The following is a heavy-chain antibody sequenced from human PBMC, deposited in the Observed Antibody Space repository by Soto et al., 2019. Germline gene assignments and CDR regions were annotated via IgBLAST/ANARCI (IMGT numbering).Heavy chain of an antibody. CDR1: GGTFNSYA. J-gene: IGHJ4*02. CDR2: IIPIFGTA. V-gene: IGHV1-69*13. D-gene: IGHD2-21*02. CDR3: ARTANCGGDCYYPFAY. Sequence: GASVKVSCKASGGTFNSYAISWVRQAPGQGLEWMGGIIPIFGTANYAQKFQGRVTITADESTSTAYMELSSLRSEDTAVYYCARTANCGGDCYYPFAYWGQGTLVTVSS.